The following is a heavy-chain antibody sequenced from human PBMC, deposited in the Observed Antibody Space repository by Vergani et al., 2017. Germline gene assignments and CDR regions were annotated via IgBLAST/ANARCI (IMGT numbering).Heavy chain of an antibody. D-gene: IGHD1-26*01. J-gene: IGHJ3*02. CDR2: ISGSGDRT. CDR1: RFIFNNYA. V-gene: IGHV3-23*01. Sequence: EVQLLESGGGLVQPGGSLRLSCEASRFIFNNYAMSWVRQAPGKGLEWVSGISGSGDRTSYADSVKGRFTISRDNSKNTLYLQMNSLRAEDTAVYYCARPGVGGSYRSGAVDIWGQGTMVTVSS. CDR3: ARPGVGGSYRSGAVDI.